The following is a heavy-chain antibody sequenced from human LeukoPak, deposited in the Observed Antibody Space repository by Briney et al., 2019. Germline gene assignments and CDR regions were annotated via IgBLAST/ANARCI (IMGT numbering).Heavy chain of an antibody. CDR1: GYTFTSYG. Sequence: ASVKVSCKASGYTFTSYGISWVRQAPGQGLKWMGWISAYNGNTNYAQKLQGRVTMTTDTSTSTAYMELRSLRSDDTAVYYCARGGAFVVVPAAIGNWFDPWGQGTLVTVSS. CDR3: ARGGAFVVVPAAIGNWFDP. D-gene: IGHD2-2*02. J-gene: IGHJ5*02. CDR2: ISAYNGNT. V-gene: IGHV1-18*01.